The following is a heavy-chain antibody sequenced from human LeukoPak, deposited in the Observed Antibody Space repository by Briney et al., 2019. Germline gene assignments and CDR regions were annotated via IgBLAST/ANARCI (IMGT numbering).Heavy chain of an antibody. CDR2: ISASNGNT. V-gene: IGHV1-18*01. D-gene: IGHD5-18*01. J-gene: IGHJ4*02. CDR3: ARSGYSFGYHYFDL. CDR1: GYTFTNYG. Sequence: VSVKVSCKASGYTFTNYGFSWVRQAPGQGPEWMGWISASNGNTNYAQKFQGRVTLTRDTSASTAYMDLRSLRSDGTAVYFCARSGYSFGYHYFDLWGQGTLVTVSS.